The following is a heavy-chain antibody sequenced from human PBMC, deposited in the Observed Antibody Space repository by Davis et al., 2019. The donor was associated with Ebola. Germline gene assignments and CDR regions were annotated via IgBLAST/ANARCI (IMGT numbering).Heavy chain of an antibody. CDR2: IRYAGNDR. J-gene: IGHJ4*02. V-gene: IGHV3-30*02. CDR1: GFTFSTYG. D-gene: IGHD2-21*01. Sequence: PGGSLRLSCAASGFTFSTYGMHWVRQAPGKGLEWVAWIRYAGNDRYYADSVEGRFTISRDNSRNTLYLQMNSLRVEDTAVYYCARYMGSSAIGYFDYWGQGTLVTVSS. CDR3: ARYMGSSAIGYFDY.